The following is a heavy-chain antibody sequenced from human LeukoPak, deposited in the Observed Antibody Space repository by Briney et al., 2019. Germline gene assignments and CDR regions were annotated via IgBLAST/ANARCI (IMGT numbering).Heavy chain of an antibody. D-gene: IGHD6-13*01. Sequence: GGSLRLSCAASGFTFSSYGMHWVRQAPGKGLEWVAFIRYDGSNKYYADSVKGRFTISRDNSKNTLYLQMNSLRAEDTAVYYCAKPSYSSSSKYNWFDPWGQGTLVTVSS. J-gene: IGHJ5*02. CDR1: GFTFSSYG. V-gene: IGHV3-30*02. CDR2: IRYDGSNK. CDR3: AKPSYSSSSKYNWFDP.